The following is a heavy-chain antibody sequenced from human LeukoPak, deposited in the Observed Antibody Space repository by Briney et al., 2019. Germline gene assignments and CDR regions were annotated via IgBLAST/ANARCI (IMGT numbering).Heavy chain of an antibody. D-gene: IGHD3-9*01. Sequence: GGSLRLSCAASGFTVSSNYMSWVRQAPGKGLECVSVIYSGGSTDYADSVKGRFTISRDNSKNTLYLQMNSLRVEDTAVYYCARSSHYDILTGYSEEDAFDIWGQGTMVTVSS. V-gene: IGHV3-53*01. CDR1: GFTVSSNY. J-gene: IGHJ3*02. CDR2: IYSGGST. CDR3: ARSSHYDILTGYSEEDAFDI.